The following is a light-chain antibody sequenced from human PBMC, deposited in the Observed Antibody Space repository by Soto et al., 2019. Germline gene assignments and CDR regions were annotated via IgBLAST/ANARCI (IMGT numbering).Light chain of an antibody. CDR3: QMYSNGPPVT. J-gene: IGKJ3*01. Sequence: DIQMTQSPSSLSASVGDRVTITCRESQDINNYLAWYQQKPGKPPKLLIYAAYTLQPGVPSRFSGGGSGTDFTLTINSLQPEDVATNYCQMYSNGPPVTFGPVTKV. V-gene: IGKV1-27*01. CDR2: AAY. CDR1: QDINNY.